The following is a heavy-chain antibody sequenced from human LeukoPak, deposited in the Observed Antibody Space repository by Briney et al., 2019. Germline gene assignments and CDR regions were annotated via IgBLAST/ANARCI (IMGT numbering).Heavy chain of an antibody. J-gene: IGHJ4*02. D-gene: IGHD4-17*01. V-gene: IGHV4-4*09. Sequence: SETLSLTCTVSGGSISSYYWSWIRHPPGKGLEWIGYIYTSGSTNYNPSLKSRVTISVDTSKNQFSLKLSSVTAADTAVYYCARHRGYGDYDFDYWGQGTLVTVSS. CDR3: ARHRGYGDYDFDY. CDR1: GGSISSYY. CDR2: IYTSGST.